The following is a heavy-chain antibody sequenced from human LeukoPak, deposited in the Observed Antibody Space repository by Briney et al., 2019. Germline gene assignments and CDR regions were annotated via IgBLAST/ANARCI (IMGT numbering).Heavy chain of an antibody. CDR2: ISGSGINT. V-gene: IGHV3-23*01. Sequence: GGSLRLSCAASRFTFSRYAMSWVRQAPGKGLEWVSAISGSGINTYYADSLKGRFTISRDNSKNTLYLQVNSLRAEDTAVYYCAKSGSRGGRPHFDYWGQGTLVTVPS. CDR3: AKSGSRGGRPHFDY. D-gene: IGHD2-15*01. CDR1: RFTFSRYA. J-gene: IGHJ4*02.